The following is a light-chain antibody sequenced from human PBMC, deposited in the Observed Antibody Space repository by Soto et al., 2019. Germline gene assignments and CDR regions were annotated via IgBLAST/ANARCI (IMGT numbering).Light chain of an antibody. V-gene: IGKV3-20*01. CDR3: QQYGSSHLT. CDR1: QSVSSSF. Sequence: EIVLTQSPGTLSLSPGERATLSCMASQSVSSSFLAWYQQKPGQAPRLLIYGASSRATGIPDRFSGSGSGTDFTLTIGTLEPEDVAVYYCQQYGSSHLTFGGGTKVEIK. CDR2: GAS. J-gene: IGKJ4*01.